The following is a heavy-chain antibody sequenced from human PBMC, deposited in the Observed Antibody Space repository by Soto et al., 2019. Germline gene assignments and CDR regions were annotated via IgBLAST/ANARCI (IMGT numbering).Heavy chain of an antibody. CDR2: INPSGGST. CDR1: GYTFTSYY. CDR3: ARDWELQASYDCWSGYYTHYYGMDV. Sequence: ASVKVSCKASGYTFTSYYMHWVRQAPGQGLEWMGIINPSGGSTSYAQKFQGRGTMTRDTSTSTVYMELSSLRSEDTAVYYCARDWELQASYDCWSGYYTHYYGMDVWGQGTTVTVSS. D-gene: IGHD3-3*01. V-gene: IGHV1-46*01. J-gene: IGHJ6*02.